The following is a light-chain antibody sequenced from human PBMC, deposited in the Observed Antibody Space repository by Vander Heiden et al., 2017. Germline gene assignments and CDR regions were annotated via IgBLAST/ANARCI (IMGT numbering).Light chain of an antibody. CDR3: QQSHRFPLT. Sequence: DIQMTQSPSSLSASVGARVTLTCRASQSICTSLIWYQHKPGTAPKVLISGASSLQSGVPARFSGSGSATDFTLTIGGLQPEDLGTYYCQQSHRFPLTFGPGTK. J-gene: IGKJ3*01. CDR1: QSICTS. V-gene: IGKV1-39*01. CDR2: GAS.